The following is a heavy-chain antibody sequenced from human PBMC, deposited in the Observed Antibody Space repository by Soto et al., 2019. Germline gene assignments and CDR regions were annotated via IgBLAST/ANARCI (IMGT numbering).Heavy chain of an antibody. CDR2: IYYSGST. Sequence: QVQLQESGPGLVKPSQTLSLTCTVSGGSISSGGYYWSWIRQHPGKGLEWIGYIYYSGSTYYNPSLKSRVTISVHTSKNQFSLKLSSVTAADTAVYYCARERPNDLLYDGSDTSLDYWGQGTLVTVSS. J-gene: IGHJ4*02. CDR3: ARERPNDLLYDGSDTSLDY. D-gene: IGHD3-10*01. CDR1: GGSISSGGYY. V-gene: IGHV4-31*03.